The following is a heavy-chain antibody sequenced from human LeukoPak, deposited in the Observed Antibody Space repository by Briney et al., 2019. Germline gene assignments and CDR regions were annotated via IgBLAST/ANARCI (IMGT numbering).Heavy chain of an antibody. V-gene: IGHV3-43*01. CDR3: AKELDTMFFDY. D-gene: IGHD3-10*02. Sequence: PGGYLRLSCATSGFNFYRYTIHWVRQAPGKGLEWVSLAGWAGGTTFYSDSVRVRFTISRDSGRKSVYLQMNSLTTDDTAFYFCAKELDTMFFDYWGQGALVTVSS. CDR1: GFNFYRYT. J-gene: IGHJ4*02. CDR2: AGWAGGTT.